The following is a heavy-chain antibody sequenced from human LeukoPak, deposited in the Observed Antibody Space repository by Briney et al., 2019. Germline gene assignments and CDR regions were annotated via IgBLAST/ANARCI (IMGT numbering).Heavy chain of an antibody. D-gene: IGHD6-13*01. CDR2: ISSNGGST. CDR1: GFTFSSYA. Sequence: GSLRLSRSASGFTFSSYAMHWVRQAPGKGLEYVSAISSNGGSTYYADSVKGRFTISRDNSKNTLYLQMSSLRAEDTAVYYCVKLAAANYYYYGMDVWGKGTTVTVSS. J-gene: IGHJ6*04. V-gene: IGHV3-64D*06. CDR3: VKLAAANYYYYGMDV.